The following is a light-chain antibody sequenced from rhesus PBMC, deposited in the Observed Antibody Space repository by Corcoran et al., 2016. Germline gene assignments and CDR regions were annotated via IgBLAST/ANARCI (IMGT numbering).Light chain of an antibody. CDR3: QQHKSYPLT. Sequence: DIQMTQSPSSLSASSGDTVTITCQASQGISKYLTWYQQKPGKAPKLLIYDASTLQSGVPSRVSGSGSWTEFTLTISSLQSEDFATYYRQQHKSYPLTFGGGTKVEIK. CDR1: QGISKY. V-gene: IGKV1-25*01. J-gene: IGKJ4*01. CDR2: DAS.